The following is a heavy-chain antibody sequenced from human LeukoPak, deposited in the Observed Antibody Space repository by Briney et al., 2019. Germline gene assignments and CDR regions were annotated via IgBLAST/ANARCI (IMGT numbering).Heavy chain of an antibody. Sequence: PGGSLRLSCAASGFTFSSYAMNWVRQAPGKGLEWVSAISVSGGFTYYADSVKGRFTISRDNSKNTLYLQMNSLRAEDTAVYYCARDSGTLTGTATSFDYWGQGTLVTVSS. V-gene: IGHV3-23*01. D-gene: IGHD2-15*01. CDR2: ISVSGGFT. CDR1: GFTFSSYA. CDR3: ARDSGTLTGTATSFDY. J-gene: IGHJ4*02.